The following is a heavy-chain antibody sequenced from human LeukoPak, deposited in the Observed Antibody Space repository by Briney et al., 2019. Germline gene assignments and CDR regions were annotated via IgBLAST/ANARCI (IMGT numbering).Heavy chain of an antibody. Sequence: GGSLRLSCAASGFTFSSYWMSWVRQAPGKGLEWVANIKQDGSEKYYVDSVKGRFTISRDNAKNSLYLQMNSRRAEDTAVYYCARDRDVFWYYYYMDVWGKGTTVTVSS. CDR1: GFTFSSYW. CDR2: IKQDGSEK. CDR3: ARDRDVFWYYYYMDV. J-gene: IGHJ6*03. D-gene: IGHD3-3*01. V-gene: IGHV3-7*01.